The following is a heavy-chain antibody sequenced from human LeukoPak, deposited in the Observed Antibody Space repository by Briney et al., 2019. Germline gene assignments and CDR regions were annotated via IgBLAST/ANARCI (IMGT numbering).Heavy chain of an antibody. CDR3: ARDYSLMVRGVIHQDY. J-gene: IGHJ4*02. D-gene: IGHD3-10*01. CDR1: GGSFSGYY. V-gene: IGHV3-7*01. Sequence: PSETLSLTCAVYGGSFSGYYWSWVRQAPGKGLEWVANIKQDGSEKYYVDSVKGRFTISRDNAKNSLYLQMNSLRAEDTAVYYCARDYSLMVRGVIHQDYWGQGTLVTVSS. CDR2: IKQDGSEK.